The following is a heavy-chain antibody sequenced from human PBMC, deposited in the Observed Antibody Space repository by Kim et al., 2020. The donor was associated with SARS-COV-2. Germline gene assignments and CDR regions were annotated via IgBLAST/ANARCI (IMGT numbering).Heavy chain of an antibody. Sequence: GGSLRLSCAASGFTFSSYAMHWVCQAPGKGLEWVAVISYDGSNKYYADSVKGRFTISRDNSKNTLYLQMNSLRAEDTAVYYCARVLITIYPPTDYGMDVWGQGTTVTVSS. CDR2: ISYDGSNK. D-gene: IGHD3-9*01. J-gene: IGHJ6*02. CDR1: GFTFSSYA. V-gene: IGHV3-30*04. CDR3: ARVLITIYPPTDYGMDV.